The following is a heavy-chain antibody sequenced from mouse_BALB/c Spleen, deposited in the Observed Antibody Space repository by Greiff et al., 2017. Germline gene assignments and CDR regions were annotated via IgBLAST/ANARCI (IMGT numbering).Heavy chain of an antibody. CDR3: ARGDYRYDAWFAY. Sequence: EVQLQQSGAELVKPGASVKLSCTASGFNIKDTYMHWVKQRPEQGLEWIGWIDPANGNTKYDPKFQGKATITADTSSNTAYLQLSSLTSEDTAVYYCARGDYRYDAWFAYWGQGTLVTVSA. CDR2: IDPANGNT. V-gene: IGHV14-3*02. CDR1: GFNIKDTY. J-gene: IGHJ3*01. D-gene: IGHD2-14*01.